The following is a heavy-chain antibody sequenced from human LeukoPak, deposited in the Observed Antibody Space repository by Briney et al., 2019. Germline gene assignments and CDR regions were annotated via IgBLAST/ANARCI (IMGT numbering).Heavy chain of an antibody. D-gene: IGHD3-3*01. J-gene: IGHJ4*02. Sequence: PGGSLRLSCAASGFTFNIYWMSWVRQAPGKGLEWVANIKQDGSDKYYVDSVKGRFTISRDNAKNSLYLQMNSLRAEDTAVYYCARDITIFGVVIISGQADYWGQGTLVTVSS. V-gene: IGHV3-7*01. CDR2: IKQDGSDK. CDR3: ARDITIFGVVIISGQADY. CDR1: GFTFNIYW.